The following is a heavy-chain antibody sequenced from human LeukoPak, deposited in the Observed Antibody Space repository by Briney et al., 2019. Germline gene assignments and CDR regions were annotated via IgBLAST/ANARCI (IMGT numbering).Heavy chain of an antibody. CDR1: GFTFSSYW. J-gene: IGHJ4*02. D-gene: IGHD6-13*01. CDR2: MKYDGSEK. CDR3: ARDIEVAGLSLDY. Sequence: GGSLRLSCAASGFTFSSYWMSWVRQAPGKGLEWVAHMKYDGSEKYYVDSVKGRFTISRDNAKNSLYLQMNSLRAEDTAVYYCARDIEVAGLSLDYWGQGTLVTVSS. V-gene: IGHV3-7*01.